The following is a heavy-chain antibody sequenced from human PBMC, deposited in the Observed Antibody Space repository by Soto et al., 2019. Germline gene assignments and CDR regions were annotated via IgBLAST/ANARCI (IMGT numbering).Heavy chain of an antibody. CDR3: AKAGGSTSLYYYYGMDA. CDR2: ISWDGGST. D-gene: IGHD2-2*01. Sequence: EVQLVESGGVVVQPGGSLRLSCAASGFTFDDYTMHWVRQAPGKGLEWVSLISWDGGSTYYADSVKGRFTISRDNSKNSLYLQMNSLRTEDTALYYCAKAGGSTSLYYYYGMDAWGQGTTVTVSS. V-gene: IGHV3-43*01. CDR1: GFTFDDYT. J-gene: IGHJ6*02.